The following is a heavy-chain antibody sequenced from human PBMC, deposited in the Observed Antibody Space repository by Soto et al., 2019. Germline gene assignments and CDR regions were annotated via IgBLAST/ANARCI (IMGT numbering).Heavy chain of an antibody. CDR2: ISNGGGA. CDR3: ARDEFGGAYDFWH. Sequence: EVQLVESGGGLVQPGGSLRLSCAASGFTVTNYFMTWVRQAPGKGLEWVSVISNGGGAYYADSVKGRFTIFRDNSENTMDLQMNALRAEYTAVYYCARDEFGGAYDFWHGGQGTLVTVSS. V-gene: IGHV3-66*01. CDR1: GFTVTNYF. J-gene: IGHJ4*02. D-gene: IGHD3-3*01.